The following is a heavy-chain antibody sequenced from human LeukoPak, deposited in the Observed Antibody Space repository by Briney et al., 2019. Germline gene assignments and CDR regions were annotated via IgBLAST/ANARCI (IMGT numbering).Heavy chain of an antibody. CDR1: GGSFSGYD. Sequence: PSETLSLTCAVYGGSFSGYDWSWIRQPPGKGLEWIGEINHSGSTNYNPSLKSRVTISVDTSKNQFSLKLSSVTAADTAVYYCARGRSGYYGSGSQIDYWGQGTLVTVSS. CDR3: ARGRSGYYGSGSQIDY. D-gene: IGHD3-10*01. J-gene: IGHJ4*02. V-gene: IGHV4-34*01. CDR2: INHSGST.